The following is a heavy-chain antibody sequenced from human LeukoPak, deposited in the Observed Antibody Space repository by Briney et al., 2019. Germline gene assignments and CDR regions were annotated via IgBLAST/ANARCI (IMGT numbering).Heavy chain of an antibody. J-gene: IGHJ4*02. V-gene: IGHV1-69*04. CDR3: ASTYYYGSGVRRCYFDY. Sequence: SVKVSCKASGGTFSSYAISWVRQAPGQGLEWMGRIIPILGIANYAQKFQGRVTITADKSTGTAYMELSSLRSADTAVYYCASTYYYGSGVRRCYFDYWGQGTLVTVSS. CDR1: GGTFSSYA. D-gene: IGHD3-10*01. CDR2: IIPILGIA.